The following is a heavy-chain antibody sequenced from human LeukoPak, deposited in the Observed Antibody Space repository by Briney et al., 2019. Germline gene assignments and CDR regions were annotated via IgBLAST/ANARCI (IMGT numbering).Heavy chain of an antibody. CDR2: IYPGDSDT. CDR3: ARHRIYDILTGYPHSRQYYFDY. V-gene: IGHV5-51*01. J-gene: IGHJ4*02. CDR1: GYSFTSYW. D-gene: IGHD3-9*01. Sequence: AGESLNISCKSSGYSFTSYWIAWVRQMPGKGLEWMGIIYPGDSDTRYSPSFQGQVTISADKSISTAYLQWSSLKASDTAMYYCARHRIYDILTGYPHSRQYYFDYWGQGTLVTVSS.